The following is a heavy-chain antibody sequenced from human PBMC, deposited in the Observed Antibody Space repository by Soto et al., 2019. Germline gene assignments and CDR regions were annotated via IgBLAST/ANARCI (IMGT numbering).Heavy chain of an antibody. CDR3: ARETVTVLPFDY. CDR1: GYTFTSYA. CDR2: INAGNGNT. Sequence: QVQLVQSGAEVKKPGASVKVSCKASGYTFTSYAMHWVRQPPGQRLEWMGWINAGNGNTKYSQKFQGRVTITRDTSASTAYMELSSLRSEDTAVYYCARETVTVLPFDYWGQGTLVTVSS. D-gene: IGHD4-17*01. V-gene: IGHV1-3*01. J-gene: IGHJ4*02.